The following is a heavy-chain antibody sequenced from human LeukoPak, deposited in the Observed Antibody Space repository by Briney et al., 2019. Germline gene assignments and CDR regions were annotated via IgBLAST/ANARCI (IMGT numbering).Heavy chain of an antibody. D-gene: IGHD1-26*01. J-gene: IGHJ3*02. Sequence: GSLRLSCAASGFTFSTYWMSWVRQAPGKGLEWVANIKQDGSEKYYVDSVKGRFTISRDNAKNSLYLQMNSLRAEDTAVYYCAKVNSGSYLGAFDIWGQGTMVTVSS. CDR1: GFTFSTYW. CDR2: IKQDGSEK. V-gene: IGHV3-7*03. CDR3: AKVNSGSYLGAFDI.